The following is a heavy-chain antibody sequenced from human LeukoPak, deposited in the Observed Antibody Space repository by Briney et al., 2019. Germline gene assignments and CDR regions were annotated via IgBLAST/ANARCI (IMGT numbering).Heavy chain of an antibody. CDR1: GGTFSSYA. D-gene: IGHD2-2*01. CDR3: ARVRYCSSSTNCWDYFDY. J-gene: IGHJ4*01. V-gene: IGHV1-69*04. CDR2: IITMHGIA. Sequence: SVKVSCKASGGTFSSYAFTWVRQAPGQGLEWMGRIITMHGIANYAQKFQGRVTMTADKSTSTAYMELSSLRSEDTAVYYCARVRYCSSSTNCWDYFDYWGQGTLVTVSS.